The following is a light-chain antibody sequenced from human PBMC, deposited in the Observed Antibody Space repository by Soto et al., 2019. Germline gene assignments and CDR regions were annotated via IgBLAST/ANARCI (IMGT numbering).Light chain of an antibody. V-gene: IGLV2-14*01. Sequence: QSALTQPASVSGSPGQSITISCTGTSSYVGGYNYDSWYQQHPGTAPKLMIYDVSNRPSGVSNRFSGSKSGNTASLTISGLQAEDEADYYCSSYTSSSASVVFGGGTKLTVL. CDR2: DVS. CDR3: SSYTSSSASVV. J-gene: IGLJ2*01. CDR1: SSYVGGYNY.